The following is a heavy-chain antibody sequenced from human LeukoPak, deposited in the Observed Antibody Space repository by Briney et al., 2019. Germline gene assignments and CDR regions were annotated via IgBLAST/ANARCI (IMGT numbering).Heavy chain of an antibody. CDR3: AREGRFLEWLLHIYYYYGMDV. J-gene: IGHJ6*02. Sequence: GASVKVSCKASGYTFTGYYMHWVRQAPGQGLEWMGWINPNSGGTNYAQKFQGRVTMTRDTSISIAYMELSRLRSDDTTVYYCAREGRFLEWLLHIYYYYGMDVWGQGTTVTVSS. D-gene: IGHD3-3*01. V-gene: IGHV1-2*02. CDR2: INPNSGGT. CDR1: GYTFTGYY.